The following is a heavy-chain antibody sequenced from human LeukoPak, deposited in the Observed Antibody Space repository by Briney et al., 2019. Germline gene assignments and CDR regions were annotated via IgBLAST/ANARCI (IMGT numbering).Heavy chain of an antibody. CDR2: MNPNSGNT. CDR1: GYTFTSYD. CDR3: ARGAPGSYCSGGSCPYFDY. D-gene: IGHD2-15*01. Sequence: ASVKVSCKASGYTFTSYDINWLRQATGQGLDGMGWMNPNSGNTGYAQKFQGRVTMTRNTSISTAYMELSSLRSEDTAVYYCARGAPGSYCSGGSCPYFDYWGQGALVTVSS. J-gene: IGHJ4*02. V-gene: IGHV1-8*01.